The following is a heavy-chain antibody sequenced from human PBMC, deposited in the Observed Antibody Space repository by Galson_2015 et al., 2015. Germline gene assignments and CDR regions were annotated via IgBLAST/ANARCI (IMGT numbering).Heavy chain of an antibody. CDR1: GFSFSNYA. CDR2: ILANGGSN. Sequence: SLRLSCAVSGFSFSNYAMSWVRQAPGKGPEWVASILANGGSNFYTDSVKGRFIISRDNSKNTLYLEMYRLRADDSALYYCAKDPPTTGYFY. J-gene: IGHJ4*03. CDR3: AKDPPTTGYFY. D-gene: IGHD1-14*01. V-gene: IGHV3-23*01.